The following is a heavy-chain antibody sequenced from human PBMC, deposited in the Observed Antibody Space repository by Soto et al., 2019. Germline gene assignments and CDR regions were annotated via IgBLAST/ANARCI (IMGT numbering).Heavy chain of an antibody. CDR2: IYYSGST. D-gene: IGHD2-2*01. CDR1: GGSISSGGYY. CDR3: ARVPREGQLLSRYYYYMDV. Sequence: QVQLQESGPGLVKPSQTLSLTCTVSGGSISSGGYYWSWIRQHPGKGLEWIGYIYYSGSTYYNPSLKSRVTIAVDTSKNQFSLKLSSVTAADTAVYYCARVPREGQLLSRYYYYMDVWGKGTTVTVSS. J-gene: IGHJ6*03. V-gene: IGHV4-31*03.